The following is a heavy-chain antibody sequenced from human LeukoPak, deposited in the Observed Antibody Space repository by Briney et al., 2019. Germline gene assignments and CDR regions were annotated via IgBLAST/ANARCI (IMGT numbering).Heavy chain of an antibody. CDR2: ISGSGGST. J-gene: IGHJ6*04. CDR1: GFTFSSYA. D-gene: IGHD3-22*01. V-gene: IGHV3-23*01. CDR3: AKGGVLYYYDSSGTTTFGV. Sequence: PGGSLRLSCAASGFTFSSYAMSWVRQAPGKGLEWVSAISGSGGSTYYADSVKGRFTISRDNSKNTLYLQMNSLRAEDTAVYYCAKGGVLYYYDSSGTTTFGVWGKGTTVTVSS.